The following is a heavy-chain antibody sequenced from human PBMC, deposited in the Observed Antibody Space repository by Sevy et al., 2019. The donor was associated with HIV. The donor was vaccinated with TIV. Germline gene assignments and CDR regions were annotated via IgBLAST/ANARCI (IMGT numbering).Heavy chain of an antibody. Sequence: SETLSLTCTVSGGSINSDHWNWIRQPPGKGLEWIGYVYYTGGTNYNPSLKNRVTISVDRTRNQFSLKLTSVTAADTSVYYCARRNDFDIWGQGTMVTVSS. V-gene: IGHV4-59*08. CDR1: GGSINSDH. J-gene: IGHJ3*02. CDR3: ARRNDFDI. CDR2: VYYTGGT.